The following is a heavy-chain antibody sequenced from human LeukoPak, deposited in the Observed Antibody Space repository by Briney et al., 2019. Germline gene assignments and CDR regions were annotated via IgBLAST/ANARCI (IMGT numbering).Heavy chain of an antibody. Sequence: GGSLRLSCAASGFTFSSYSMNWVRQAPGKGLEWISYIDRSGNDIRYADSVKGRFTISRDNAKNSLYLQMNSLRDEDTAVYYCVRDKDWGFDYWGQGTQVTVSS. D-gene: IGHD7-27*01. CDR2: IDRSGNDI. V-gene: IGHV3-21*05. CDR1: GFTFSSYS. J-gene: IGHJ4*02. CDR3: VRDKDWGFDY.